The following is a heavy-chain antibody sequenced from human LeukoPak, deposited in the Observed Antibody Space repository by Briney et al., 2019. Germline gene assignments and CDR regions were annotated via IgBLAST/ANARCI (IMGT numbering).Heavy chain of an antibody. Sequence: ASVKVSCKASGYTFTSYDINWVRQATGQGLEWMGWMNPNSGNTGYAQKFQGRVTMTRNTSISTAYMELSSLRSEDTAVYYCARPLLIADAFDIWGQGTMVTVSS. CDR1: GYTFTSYD. CDR2: MNPNSGNT. CDR3: ARPLLIADAFDI. D-gene: IGHD3-22*01. J-gene: IGHJ3*02. V-gene: IGHV1-8*01.